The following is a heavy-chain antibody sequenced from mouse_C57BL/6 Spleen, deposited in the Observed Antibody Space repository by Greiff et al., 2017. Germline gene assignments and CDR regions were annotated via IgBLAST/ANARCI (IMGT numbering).Heavy chain of an antibody. CDR1: GYAFSSSW. Sequence: VQLQQSGPELVKPGASVKISCKASGYAFSSSWMNWVKQRPGKGLEWIGRIYPGDGDTNYNGKFKGKATLTADKSSSTAYMQLGSLPSGDSAVYCCASYYGSRSPYGRAMDYWGQGTSVTVSS. D-gene: IGHD1-1*01. CDR2: IYPGDGDT. CDR3: ASYYGSRSPYGRAMDY. V-gene: IGHV1-82*01. J-gene: IGHJ4*01.